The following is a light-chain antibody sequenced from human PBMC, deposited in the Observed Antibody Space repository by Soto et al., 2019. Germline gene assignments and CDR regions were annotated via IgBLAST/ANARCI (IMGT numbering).Light chain of an antibody. V-gene: IGKV1-39*02. CDR1: QSISSY. Sequence: DIQMTQSPSSLSASVGDRVTITCRASQSISSYLNWYQQKPGKAPKLLIYAASSLQSGVPSRFSGSGSGTDFPLTISSLQSEDFAVYYCQKYDNWPLFTFGPGTKVDIK. CDR2: AAS. CDR3: QKYDNWPLFT. J-gene: IGKJ3*01.